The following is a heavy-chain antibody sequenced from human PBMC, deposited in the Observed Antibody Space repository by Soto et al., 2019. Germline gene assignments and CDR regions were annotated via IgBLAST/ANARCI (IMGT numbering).Heavy chain of an antibody. CDR3: ARQRPRGYCSGGSCYYNWFDP. CDR1: GVTISSYY. CDR2: IYYSGST. J-gene: IGHJ5*02. V-gene: IGHV4-59*08. Sequence: SETMSLTCTVSGVTISSYYWSWIRQPPGKGLEWIGYIYYSGSTNYNPSLKSRVTISVDTSKNQFSLKLSSVTAADTAVYYCARQRPRGYCSGGSCYYNWFDPWGQGTLVTVSS. D-gene: IGHD2-15*01.